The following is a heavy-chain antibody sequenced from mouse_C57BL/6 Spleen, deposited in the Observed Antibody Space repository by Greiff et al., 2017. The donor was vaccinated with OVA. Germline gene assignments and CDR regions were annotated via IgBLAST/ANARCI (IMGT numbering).Heavy chain of an antibody. D-gene: IGHD1-1*01. CDR1: GYTFTSYW. CDR2: IDPSDSYT. Sequence: QVQLQQPGAELVKPGASVKLSCKASGYTFTSYWMQWVKQRPGQGLEWIGEIDPSDSYTNYNQKFKGKATLTVDTSSSTAYMQLSSLTSEDSAVYYCASGRVVEGFAYWGQGTLVTVSA. V-gene: IGHV1-50*01. CDR3: ASGRVVEGFAY. J-gene: IGHJ3*01.